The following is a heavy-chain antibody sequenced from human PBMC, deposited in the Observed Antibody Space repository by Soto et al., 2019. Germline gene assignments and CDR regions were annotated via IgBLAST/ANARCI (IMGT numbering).Heavy chain of an antibody. D-gene: IGHD3-9*01. CDR2: ISGSGGST. CDR1: GFTFSSYA. V-gene: IGHV3-23*01. J-gene: IGHJ4*02. CDR3: ARDRDYDILTGYYNRFLSPTFDY. Sequence: PGGSLRLSCAASGFTFSSYAMSWVRQAPGKGLEWVSAISGSGGSTYYADSVKGRFTISRDNSKNTLYLQMNSLRAEDTAVYYCARDRDYDILTGYYNRFLSPTFDYWGQGTLVTVSS.